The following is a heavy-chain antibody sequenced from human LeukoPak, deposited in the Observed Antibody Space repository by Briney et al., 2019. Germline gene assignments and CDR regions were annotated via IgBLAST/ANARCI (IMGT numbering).Heavy chain of an antibody. D-gene: IGHD3-22*01. V-gene: IGHV3-21*01. CDR2: ISSSGNYI. J-gene: IGHJ4*02. CDR1: GFTFSSYS. Sequence: GGSLRLSCAASGFTFSSYSVNWVRQAPGKGLEWVSSISSSGNYIEYADSVKGRFTISRDNAKNSLSLQMNSLRGEDTAVYYCARDVALSTYHFDSSGLLDYWGQGTLVTVSS. CDR3: ARDVALSTYHFDSSGLLDY.